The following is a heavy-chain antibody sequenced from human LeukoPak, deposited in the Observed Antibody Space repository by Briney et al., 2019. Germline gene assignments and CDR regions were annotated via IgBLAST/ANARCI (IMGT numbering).Heavy chain of an antibody. CDR1: GFTFSSYE. D-gene: IGHD2/OR15-2a*01. J-gene: IGHJ6*02. Sequence: GGSLTLSCAASGFTFSSYEMNWVRQAPGKGLEWVSYIASGGGANRFYSESVKGRFTISRDNAKNSPYLHMNSLRAEDTGVYYCARIGTTTRGPAGLDVWGQGTTVTVSS. V-gene: IGHV3-48*03. CDR2: IASGGGANR. CDR3: ARIGTTTRGPAGLDV.